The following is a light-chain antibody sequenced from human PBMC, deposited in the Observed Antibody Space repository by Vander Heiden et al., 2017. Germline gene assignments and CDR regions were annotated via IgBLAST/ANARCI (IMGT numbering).Light chain of an antibody. V-gene: IGKV1-39*01. CDR2: AAS. CDR1: QSISSY. J-gene: IGKJ2*01. Sequence: DIHMTQSPSSLSASVGDRVTITCRASQSISSYLNWYQQKPGKAPKLLIYAASSLQSGVPSRFSGSGSGTDFTLTNSSLQPEDFATYYCQQSYRTPLYTFGQGTKLEIK. CDR3: QQSYRTPLYT.